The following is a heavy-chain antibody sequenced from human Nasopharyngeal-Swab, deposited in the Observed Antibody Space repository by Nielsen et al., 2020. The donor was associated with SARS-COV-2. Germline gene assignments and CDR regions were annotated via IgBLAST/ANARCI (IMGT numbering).Heavy chain of an antibody. CDR2: IYYSGST. D-gene: IGHD5-12*01. J-gene: IGHJ5*02. CDR1: GGSISSGDYY. V-gene: IGHV4-30-4*01. CDR3: ARQNGYSGYDLAANWFDP. Sequence: SETLSLTCTVSGGSISSGDYYWSWIRQPPGKGLEWIGYIYYSGSTYYNPSLKSRVTISVDTSKNQFSLKLSSVTAADTAVYYCARQNGYSGYDLAANWFDPWGQGTLVTVSS.